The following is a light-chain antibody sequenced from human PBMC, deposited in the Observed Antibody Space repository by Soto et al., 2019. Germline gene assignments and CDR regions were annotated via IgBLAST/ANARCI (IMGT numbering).Light chain of an antibody. CDR2: GAS. J-gene: IGKJ5*01. CDR3: QQYNNWPPIT. CDR1: QSVSGN. Sequence: EIVMTQSQATLSVSKGERATLSCRASQSVSGNLAWYQQKPGQAPRLLIYGASTRATAIPATLSGSGAGTEFTLTISSLQSEDFAVYYCQQYNNWPPITFGQGTRLPIK. V-gene: IGKV3-15*01.